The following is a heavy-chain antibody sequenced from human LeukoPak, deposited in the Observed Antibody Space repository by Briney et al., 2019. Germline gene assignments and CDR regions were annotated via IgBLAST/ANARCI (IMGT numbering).Heavy chain of an antibody. D-gene: IGHD3-3*01. CDR1: GFTFSSYW. CDR3: GAPVFW. CDR2: IKQDGSEK. J-gene: IGHJ4*02. Sequence: GGSLRLSCAASGFTFSSYWMSWVRQAPGKGLEWVANIKQDGSEKNCVDSVKGRFTISRDNAKNSLYLEMNSLRAEDSAVYYCGAPVFWWGQGTLVTVSS. V-gene: IGHV3-7*03.